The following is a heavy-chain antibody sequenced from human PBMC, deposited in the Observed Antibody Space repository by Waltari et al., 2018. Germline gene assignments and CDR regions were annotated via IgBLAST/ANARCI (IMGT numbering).Heavy chain of an antibody. V-gene: IGHV3-48*03. D-gene: IGHD1-26*01. J-gene: IGHJ4*02. CDR1: GFPFFNYE. CDR2: IDKSGSRT. CDR3: ARGIVGATG. Sequence: EVQLVESGGDWVQPGGSLSLNWETSGFPFFNYELNWVRQAPGRGLEWIAYIDKSGSRTFYSDSVRGRFTISRDDAKNSVYLQMNNLRVDDSALYYCARGIVGATGWGQGTLVTVSS.